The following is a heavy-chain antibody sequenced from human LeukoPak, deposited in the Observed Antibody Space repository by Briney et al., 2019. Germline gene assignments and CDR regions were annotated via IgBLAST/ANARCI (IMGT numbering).Heavy chain of an antibody. Sequence: GGSLRLSCAASGFTFSSYSMNWVRQAPGKGLEWVSSISSSSSYIYYADSVKGRFTITRDNAKNSLYLQMNSLRAEDTAVYYCARDKHITTVTTGGLDYWGQGTLVTVSS. CDR2: ISSSSSYI. J-gene: IGHJ4*02. V-gene: IGHV3-21*01. CDR1: GFTFSSYS. CDR3: ARDKHITTVTTGGLDY. D-gene: IGHD4-17*01.